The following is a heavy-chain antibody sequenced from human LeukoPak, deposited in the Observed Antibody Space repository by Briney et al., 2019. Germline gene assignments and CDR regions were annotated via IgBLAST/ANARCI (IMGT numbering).Heavy chain of an antibody. J-gene: IGHJ4*02. CDR1: GYSFTSYW. V-gene: IGHV5-51*01. CDR3: ARRVSLRFGELLSHYFDY. Sequence: GESLKISCKGSGYSFTSYWIGRVRQMPGKGLEWMGIIYPGDSDTRYSPSFQGQVTISADKSISTAYLQWSSLKASDTAMYYCARRVSLRFGELLSHYFDYWGQGTLVTVSS. D-gene: IGHD3-10*01. CDR2: IYPGDSDT.